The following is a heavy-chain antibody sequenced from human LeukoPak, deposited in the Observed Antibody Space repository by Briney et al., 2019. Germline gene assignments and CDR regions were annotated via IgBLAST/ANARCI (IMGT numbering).Heavy chain of an antibody. CDR2: IATAGDT. CDR3: ARGGELGFDP. CDR1: GFTFSSYA. D-gene: IGHD1-7*01. Sequence: GGSLRLSCAASGFTFSSYAMSWVRQAPGKGLEWVSAIATAGDTFYSGSVKGRFTISRENAKKSLYLQMNSLRAGDTAVYYCARGGELGFDPWGQGTLVTVSS. V-gene: IGHV3-13*01. J-gene: IGHJ5*02.